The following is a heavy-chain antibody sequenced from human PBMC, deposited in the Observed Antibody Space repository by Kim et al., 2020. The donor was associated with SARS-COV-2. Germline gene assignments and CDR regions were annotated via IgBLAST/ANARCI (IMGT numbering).Heavy chain of an antibody. CDR1: GFSFSSYW. Sequence: GGSLRLSCAASGFSFSSYWMSWVRQAPGKGLEWVANIKQHGSEKYYVGSVKGRFTISRDDAKNSLSLQMNSLRAEDTAVYYCAREYWESGGMDVWGQGTTVIVSS. V-gene: IGHV3-7*01. J-gene: IGHJ6*02. CDR3: AREYWESGGMDV. CDR2: IKQHGSEK. D-gene: IGHD2-8*02.